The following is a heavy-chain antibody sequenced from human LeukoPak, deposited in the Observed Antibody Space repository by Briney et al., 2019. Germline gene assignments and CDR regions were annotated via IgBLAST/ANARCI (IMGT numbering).Heavy chain of an antibody. D-gene: IGHD6-19*01. V-gene: IGHV5-51*01. CDR1: GRTFTNNW. J-gene: IGHJ4*02. CDR3: AKNLITVAALSPFDY. CDR2: IYPNASYI. Sequence: GESLQISCKGSGRTFTNNWIAWVRPMPGKGLEWMGSIYPNASYINYNPAFQGQVTISADKSINTAYLQWSSLKASDTATYYCAKNLITVAALSPFDYWGQGSLVTVSS.